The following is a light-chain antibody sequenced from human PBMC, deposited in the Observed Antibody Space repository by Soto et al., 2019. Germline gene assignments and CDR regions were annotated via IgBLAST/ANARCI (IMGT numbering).Light chain of an antibody. J-gene: IGKJ2*01. CDR2: WAS. CDR3: QQYYSTLMYT. CDR1: QSVLYSSNNKNY. V-gene: IGKV4-1*01. Sequence: SCKSSQSVLYSSNNKNYLAWYQQKPGQPPKLLIYWASTRESGVPDRFSGSGSGTDFTLTISSLQAEDVAVYYCQQYYSTLMYTFGQGTKLEIK.